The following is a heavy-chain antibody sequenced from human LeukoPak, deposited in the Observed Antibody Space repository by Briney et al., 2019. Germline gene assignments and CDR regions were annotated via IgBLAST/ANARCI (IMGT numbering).Heavy chain of an antibody. Sequence: PSETLSLTCTVSGGSVSSSSYYWGWIRQPPGKGLEWIGSIYYSGSTYYNPSLKSRITISVDTSKNQFSLKLSSVTAADTAVYYCARRILGYGSGIQGDWFDPWGQGTLVTVSS. CDR1: GGSVSSSSYY. V-gene: IGHV4-39*07. CDR2: IYYSGST. CDR3: ARRILGYGSGIQGDWFDP. D-gene: IGHD3-10*01. J-gene: IGHJ5*02.